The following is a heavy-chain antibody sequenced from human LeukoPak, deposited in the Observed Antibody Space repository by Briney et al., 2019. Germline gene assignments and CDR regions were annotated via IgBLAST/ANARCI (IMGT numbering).Heavy chain of an antibody. V-gene: IGHV1-69*05. CDR2: IIPIFGTA. CDR3: ARSDAGDYYYYMDV. Sequence: SVTVSCKASGGTFSSYAISWVRQAPGQGLEWMGGIIPIFGTANYAQKFQGRVTITTDESTSTAYMELSSLRSEDTAVYYCARSDAGDYYYYMDVWGKGTTVTVSS. J-gene: IGHJ6*03. CDR1: GGTFSSYA.